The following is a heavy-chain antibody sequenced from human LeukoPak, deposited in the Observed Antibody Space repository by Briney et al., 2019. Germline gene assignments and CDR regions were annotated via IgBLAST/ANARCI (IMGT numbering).Heavy chain of an antibody. Sequence: PSETLSLTCAVYGGSLSGYYWSWIRQPPGKGLEWIGEINHSGSTNYNPSLKSRVTISVDTSKNQFSLKLSSVTAADTAVYYCARDRQWLVPLDYWGQGTLVTVSS. CDR3: ARDRQWLVPLDY. J-gene: IGHJ4*02. D-gene: IGHD6-19*01. CDR1: GGSLSGYY. CDR2: INHSGST. V-gene: IGHV4-34*01.